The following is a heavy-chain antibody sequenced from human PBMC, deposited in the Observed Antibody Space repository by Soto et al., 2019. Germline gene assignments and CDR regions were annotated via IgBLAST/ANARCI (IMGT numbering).Heavy chain of an antibody. CDR1: GGTFSSYA. CDR3: ASSDTAMARGSGYFDY. V-gene: IGHV1-69*13. J-gene: IGHJ4*02. Sequence: SVKVSCKASGGTFSSYAISWVRQAPGQGLEWMGGIIPIFGTANYAQKFQGRVTITADESTSTAYVELSSLRSEDTAVYYCASSDTAMARGSGYFDYWGQGTLVTVSS. D-gene: IGHD5-18*01. CDR2: IIPIFGTA.